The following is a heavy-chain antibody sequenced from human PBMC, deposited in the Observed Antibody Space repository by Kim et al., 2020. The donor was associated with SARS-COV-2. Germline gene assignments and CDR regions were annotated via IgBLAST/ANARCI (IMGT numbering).Heavy chain of an antibody. CDR2: ST. V-gene: IGHV4-4*07. CDR3: AREMLHNWFDP. Sequence: STNYHPSLPSRVTMSVDTSKNQVSLKLSSVTAADPAVYYCAREMLHNWFDPWGQGTLVTVSS. J-gene: IGHJ5*02. D-gene: IGHD2-15*01.